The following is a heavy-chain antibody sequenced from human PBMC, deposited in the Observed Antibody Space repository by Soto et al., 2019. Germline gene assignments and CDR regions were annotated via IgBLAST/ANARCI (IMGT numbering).Heavy chain of an antibody. V-gene: IGHV3-48*03. CDR1: GFTFSTYH. CDR2: IHSGGSRI. J-gene: IGHJ6*02. Sequence: ESGEGLVQPGGSLILSCAASGFTFSTYHMNWVRQAPGKGLEWVSYIHSGGSRIYYADSVKGRFTISRDNAKNSLYLQMNSPRAEDTAVYYCARDGSTVTTNYHYAMDVWGQGTTVSVSS. D-gene: IGHD4-17*01. CDR3: ARDGSTVTTNYHYAMDV.